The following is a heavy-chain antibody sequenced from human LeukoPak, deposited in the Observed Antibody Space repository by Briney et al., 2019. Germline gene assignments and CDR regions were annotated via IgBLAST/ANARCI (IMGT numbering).Heavy chain of an antibody. J-gene: IGHJ4*02. D-gene: IGHD6-19*01. V-gene: IGHV3-23*01. CDR1: GFTFSSYA. CDR2: ISGSGGST. CDR3: AKHRSVVAVAGTDY. Sequence: PGGPLRLSCAASGFTFSSYAMSWVRQAPGKGLEWVSAISGSGGSTYYADSVKGRFTISRDNSKNTLYLQMNSLRAEDTAVYYCAKHRSVVAVAGTDYWGQGTLVTVSS.